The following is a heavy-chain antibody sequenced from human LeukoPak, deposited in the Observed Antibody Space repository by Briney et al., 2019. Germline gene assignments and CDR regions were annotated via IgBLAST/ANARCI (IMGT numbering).Heavy chain of an antibody. CDR1: GFSISNSS. J-gene: IGHJ4*02. Sequence: GGSLRLSCAASGFSISNSSMSWVRQAPGKGLEWVSLIVASSGSTFYADSVKGRFTISRDSSRNTLYLQMNSLRAEDTAVYYCAKGAYDHIEMGYFDGWGQRSPVSV. V-gene: IGHV3-23*01. CDR2: IVASSGST. D-gene: IGHD5-12*01. CDR3: AKGAYDHIEMGYFDG.